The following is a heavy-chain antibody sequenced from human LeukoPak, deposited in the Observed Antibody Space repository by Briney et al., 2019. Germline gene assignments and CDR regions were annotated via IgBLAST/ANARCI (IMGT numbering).Heavy chain of an antibody. CDR1: GFTFSSYG. D-gene: IGHD3-3*01. Sequence: GGSLRLSCAASGFTFSSYGMHWVRQAPGKGLEWVAVIWYDGSNKYYADSVKGRFTISRDNSKNTLYLQMNSLRDEDTAVYYCARDFTHLRFLEWLFLFDYWGQGTLVTVSS. CDR2: IWYDGSNK. CDR3: ARDFTHLRFLEWLFLFDY. J-gene: IGHJ4*02. V-gene: IGHV3-33*01.